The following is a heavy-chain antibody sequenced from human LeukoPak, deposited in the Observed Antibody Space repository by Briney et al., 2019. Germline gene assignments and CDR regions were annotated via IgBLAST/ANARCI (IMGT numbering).Heavy chain of an antibody. CDR3: ARYNSDWGCLDP. V-gene: IGHV3-48*03. CDR1: GLNFITYE. D-gene: IGHD6-19*01. CDR2: ISSSGSTI. J-gene: IGHJ5*02. Sequence: GGSLRLSCVVSGLNFITYEMNWVRQAPGKGLEWVSYISSSGSTIYYADSVKGRFTISRDNAKNSLYLQMNSLRAEDTAVYYCARYNSDWGCLDPWGQGALVTVSS.